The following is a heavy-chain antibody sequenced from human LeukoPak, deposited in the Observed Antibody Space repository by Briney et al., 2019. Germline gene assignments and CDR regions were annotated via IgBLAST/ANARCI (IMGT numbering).Heavy chain of an antibody. J-gene: IGHJ6*03. CDR2: IIPIFGTA. V-gene: IGHV1-69*05. D-gene: IGHD3-9*01. CDR1: GGTFSSYA. CDR3: ARAGFGYYDILTGPEGNYYYYMDV. Sequence: ASVKVSCKASGGTFSSYAISWVRQAPGQGLEWMGGIIPIFGTANYAQKFQGRVTITTDESTSTAYMELSSLRSEDTAVYYCARAGFGYYDILTGPEGNYYYYMDVWGKGTTVTVSS.